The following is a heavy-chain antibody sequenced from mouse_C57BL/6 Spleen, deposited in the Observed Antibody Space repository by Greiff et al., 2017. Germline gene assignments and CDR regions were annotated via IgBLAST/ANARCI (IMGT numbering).Heavy chain of an antibody. CDR3: ARDDYDDRGFAY. CDR1: GYTFTDYY. D-gene: IGHD2-4*01. J-gene: IGHJ3*01. V-gene: IGHV1-26*01. CDR2: INPNNGGT. Sequence: VQLQQSGPELVKPGASVKISCKASGYTFTDYYMNWVKQSHGKSLEWIGDINPNNGGTSYNQKFKGKATLTVDKSSSTAYMELRSLTSEDSAVYYCARDDYDDRGFAYWGQGTLVTVSA.